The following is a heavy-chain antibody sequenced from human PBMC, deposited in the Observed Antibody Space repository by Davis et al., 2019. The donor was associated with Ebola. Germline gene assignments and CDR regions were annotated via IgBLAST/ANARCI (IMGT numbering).Heavy chain of an antibody. CDR2: ISYDGSNK. CDR3: AKELGKGYCSGGSCYGFGY. CDR1: GFTFSSYG. J-gene: IGHJ4*02. Sequence: GGSLRLSCAASGFTFSSYGMHWVRQAPGKGLEWVAVISYDGSNKYYADSVKGRFTISRDNSKNSLYLQMNSLRAEDTALYYCAKELGKGYCSGGSCYGFGYWGQGTLVTVSS. V-gene: IGHV3-30*19. D-gene: IGHD2-15*01.